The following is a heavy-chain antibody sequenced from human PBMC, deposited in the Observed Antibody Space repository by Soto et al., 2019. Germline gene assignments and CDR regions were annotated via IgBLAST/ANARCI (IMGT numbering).Heavy chain of an antibody. J-gene: IGHJ4*02. CDR2: IYSSRST. CDR3: ARHRDVGRASQFDS. D-gene: IGHD3-16*01. Sequence: AETLSLTCTVSGESISSRNYYWGWSREPLRTGLEWIGSIYSSRSTYYNTNLTTRVTISVNTSKSQFSPTLSSVTGAEPAVYNCARHRDVGRASQFDSWGQATLVTVSS. V-gene: IGHV4-39*01. CDR1: GESISSRNYY.